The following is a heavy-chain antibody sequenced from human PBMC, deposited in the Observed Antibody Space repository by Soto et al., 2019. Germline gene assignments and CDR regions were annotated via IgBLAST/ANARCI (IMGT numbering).Heavy chain of an antibody. Sequence: PGGSLRLSCKASGFTFSSYWMIWIRQAPGKGLEWVANIRQDEGKKEYVDSVKGRFTISRDNARNSLYLQMNSLRVEDTAVYYCARDQDYKFDNSFVYDAFDIWGQGTMVTVSS. V-gene: IGHV3-7*05. D-gene: IGHD3-22*01. CDR3: ARDQDYKFDNSFVYDAFDI. CDR1: GFTFSSYW. J-gene: IGHJ3*02. CDR2: IRQDEGKK.